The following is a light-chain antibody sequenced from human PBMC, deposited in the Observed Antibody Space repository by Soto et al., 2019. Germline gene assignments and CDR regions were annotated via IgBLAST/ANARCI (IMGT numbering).Light chain of an antibody. CDR2: EVT. CDR1: SGDIGSYNR. CDR3: SSYTNINTRACV. V-gene: IGLV2-14*01. Sequence: QSALTQPASVSGSPGQSITISCTGTSGDIGSYNRVSWYQQHPGKAPQLIIYEVTDRPSGVSNRFSGSKSGNTASLTISGLQAEDEAEYYCSSYTNINTRACVFGPGTNSPS. J-gene: IGLJ1*01.